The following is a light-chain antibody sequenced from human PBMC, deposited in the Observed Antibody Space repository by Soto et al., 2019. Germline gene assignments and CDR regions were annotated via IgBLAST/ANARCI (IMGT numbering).Light chain of an antibody. J-gene: IGKJ4*01. CDR2: DAS. Sequence: EKVLTQSPATRSLSLRALATLSCTASQSITSYLAWYQQKPGQAPRLLIYDASNRATGIPARFSGSGSGTDFTLTISSLEPEDFAVYYCQQRSNWPPLTFGGGTKVEIK. CDR1: QSITSY. V-gene: IGKV3-11*01. CDR3: QQRSNWPPLT.